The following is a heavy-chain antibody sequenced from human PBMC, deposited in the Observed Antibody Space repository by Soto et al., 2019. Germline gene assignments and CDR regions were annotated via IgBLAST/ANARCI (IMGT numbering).Heavy chain of an antibody. V-gene: IGHV4-59*01. CDR3: ARCPIDHNWFDP. Sequence: QVQLQESGPGLVKPSETLSLTCTVSGSDITTYYWSWLRQSPGKGLEWIGHIYDTGSTTYNPSLKSRVTISVDTSNKQFSLRLTSVSAADTAVYYCARCPIDHNWFDPWGQGTLVTVSS. D-gene: IGHD3-9*01. CDR2: IYDTGST. J-gene: IGHJ5*02. CDR1: GSDITTYY.